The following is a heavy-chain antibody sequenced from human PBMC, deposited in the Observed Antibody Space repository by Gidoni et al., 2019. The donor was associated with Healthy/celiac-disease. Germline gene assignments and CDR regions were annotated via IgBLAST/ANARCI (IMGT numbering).Heavy chain of an antibody. CDR3: ARGVSHRVGATHWDY. CDR1: GGSFSGYY. D-gene: IGHD1-26*01. CDR2: INHSGST. J-gene: IGHJ4*02. Sequence: QVQLQQWGAGLLKPSETLSLTCAVYGGSFSGYYWSWIRQPPGKGLEWIGEINHSGSTNYNPSLKSRVTISVDTSKNQFSLKLSSVTAADTAVYYCARGVSHRVGATHWDYWGQGTLVTVSS. V-gene: IGHV4-34*01.